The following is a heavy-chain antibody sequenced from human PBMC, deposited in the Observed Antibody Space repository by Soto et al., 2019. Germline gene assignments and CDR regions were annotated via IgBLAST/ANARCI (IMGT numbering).Heavy chain of an antibody. Sequence: ASVKVSCKTSGYTFTDHGIDWVRQAPGQGLEWVGWVSSYNGNTNYAYNLKDRVIMTTDASTSTAYMELRGLRSDDTAVYYCAREVEGSYYPADFWGQGTQVTVSS. CDR3: AREVEGSYYPADF. D-gene: IGHD3-10*01. CDR2: VSSYNGNT. J-gene: IGHJ4*02. V-gene: IGHV1-18*01. CDR1: GYTFTDHG.